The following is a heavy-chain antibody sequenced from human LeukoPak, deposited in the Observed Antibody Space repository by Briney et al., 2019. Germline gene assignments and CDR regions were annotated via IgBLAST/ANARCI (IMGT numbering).Heavy chain of an antibody. Sequence: PGRSLRLSCAASGFTFSSYSMHWVRQAPGKGLEWVGGIRQDGSDQYYADSVKGQFTISRDNSKNTLYLQMDSLRADDTALYYCARETQQRQLSNPFEIWGQGTMVTVSS. V-gene: IGHV3-30*04. CDR1: GFTFSSYS. CDR2: IRQDGSDQ. CDR3: ARETQQRQLSNPFEI. J-gene: IGHJ3*02. D-gene: IGHD6-13*01.